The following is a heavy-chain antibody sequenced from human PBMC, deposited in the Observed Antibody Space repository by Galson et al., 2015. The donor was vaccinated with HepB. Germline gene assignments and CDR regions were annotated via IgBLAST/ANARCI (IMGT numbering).Heavy chain of an antibody. J-gene: IGHJ4*02. CDR1: GFTFRSYA. V-gene: IGHV3-23*01. CDR2: ISGSGGST. Sequence: SLRLSCAASGFTFRSYAMSWVRQAPGKGLEWVSGISGSGGSTYYADSVKGRFTISRDNSKNTLYLQITSLRAEDTAVYYCAKFRETETPTAMVGDYFDYWGQGTLVTVSS. D-gene: IGHD5-18*01. CDR3: AKFRETETPTAMVGDYFDY.